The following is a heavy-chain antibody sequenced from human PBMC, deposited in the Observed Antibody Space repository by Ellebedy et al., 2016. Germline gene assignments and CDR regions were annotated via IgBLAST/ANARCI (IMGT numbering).Heavy chain of an antibody. J-gene: IGHJ6*02. D-gene: IGHD3-10*01. Sequence: GGSLRLSXAASGFTFDDYAMQWVRQAPGMALEWASGISWNSGNIGYADSVKGRFTISRDNAENSLYLQMNSLRAEDTALYYCAKGFIRGDTYYYGMDVWGQGTTVTVPS. CDR3: AKGFIRGDTYYYGMDV. V-gene: IGHV3-9*01. CDR2: ISWNSGNI. CDR1: GFTFDDYA.